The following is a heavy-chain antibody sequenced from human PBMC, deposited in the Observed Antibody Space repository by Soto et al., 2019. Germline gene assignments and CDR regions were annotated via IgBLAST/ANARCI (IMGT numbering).Heavy chain of an antibody. CDR1: GYSVAAGGSY. Sequence: PGTSFVTSFFSGYSVAAGGSYRVLAPHHPGKGLEWIGSFYSSGSIIYNPSLRSRVSISGDTSSNQFSMSRTSVTAADTARYYCARMYSSGYGWFHPGGQGTLVTVS. V-gene: IGHV4-39*07. D-gene: IGHD6-19*01. J-gene: IGHJ5*02. CDR2: FYSSGSI. CDR3: ARMYSSGYGWFHP.